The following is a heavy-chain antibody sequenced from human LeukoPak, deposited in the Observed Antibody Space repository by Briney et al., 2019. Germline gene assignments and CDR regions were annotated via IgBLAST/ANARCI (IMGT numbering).Heavy chain of an antibody. Sequence: GASVKVSCKVSGYTLTELSMHWVRQAPGKGLEWMGGFDPEDGETIYAQKFQGRVTMTEDTSTDTAYMELSSLRSEDTAAYYCATLGSGWYYFDYWGQGTLVTVSS. J-gene: IGHJ4*02. CDR3: ATLGSGWYYFDY. CDR2: FDPEDGET. CDR1: GYTLTELS. V-gene: IGHV1-24*01. D-gene: IGHD6-19*01.